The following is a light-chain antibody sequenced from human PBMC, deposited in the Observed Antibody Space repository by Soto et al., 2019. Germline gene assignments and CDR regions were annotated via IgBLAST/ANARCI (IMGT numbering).Light chain of an antibody. Sequence: EIVLTQSPATLSLSPGERATLSYRASQSVSRYLAWYQQKPGQAPILLIYDTSYRATGIPARFSGSGSVTDFTLTISSLEPEDFAVYYCQHRSNWITFGQGTRREI. CDR2: DTS. J-gene: IGKJ5*01. CDR3: QHRSNWIT. V-gene: IGKV3-11*01. CDR1: QSVSRY.